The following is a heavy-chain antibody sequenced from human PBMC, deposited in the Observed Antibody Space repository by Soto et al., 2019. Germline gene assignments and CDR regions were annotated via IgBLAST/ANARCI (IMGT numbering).Heavy chain of an antibody. CDR3: ARAPAASSSYYDYIWGIQTAPPRGDAFDI. Sequence: ASVKVSCKASGYTFTSYGISWVRQAPGQGLEWMGWISAYNGNTNYAQKLQGRVTMTTDTSTSTAYMELRSLRSDDTAVYYCARAPAASSSYYDYIWGIQTAPPRGDAFDIWGQGTMVTVSS. V-gene: IGHV1-18*01. CDR1: GYTFTSYG. D-gene: IGHD3-16*01. CDR2: ISAYNGNT. J-gene: IGHJ3*02.